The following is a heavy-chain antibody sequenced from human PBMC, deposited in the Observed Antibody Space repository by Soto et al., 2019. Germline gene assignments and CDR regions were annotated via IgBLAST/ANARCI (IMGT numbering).Heavy chain of an antibody. Sequence: PGESLKISCKGSGYSFTSYWISWVRQMPGKGLEWMGRIDPSDSYTNYSPSFQGHVTISADKSISTAYLQWSSLKASDTAMYYCASLGIAAAGTGYYYGMDVWGQGTTVTVSS. V-gene: IGHV5-10-1*01. J-gene: IGHJ6*02. CDR3: ASLGIAAAGTGYYYGMDV. D-gene: IGHD6-13*01. CDR2: IDPSDSYT. CDR1: GYSFTSYW.